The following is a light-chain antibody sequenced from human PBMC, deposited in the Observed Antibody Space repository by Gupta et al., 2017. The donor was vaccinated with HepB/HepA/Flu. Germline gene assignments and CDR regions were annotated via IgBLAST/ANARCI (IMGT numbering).Light chain of an antibody. J-gene: IGKJ1*01. Sequence: DIQMTQSPSTLSASVGDRVTITCRASQSISSWLAWYQQKPGKAPKLLIYKASSLESGVPSRFSCSGSGTEFTLTISSLQPDDFATYYCQQYKSYCTFGQGTKVEIK. CDR1: QSISSW. CDR2: KAS. V-gene: IGKV1-5*03. CDR3: QQYKSYCT.